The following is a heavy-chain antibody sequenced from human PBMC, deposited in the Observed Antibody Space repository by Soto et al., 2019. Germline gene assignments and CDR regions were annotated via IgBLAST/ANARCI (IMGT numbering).Heavy chain of an antibody. CDR2: IKQDGSEK. D-gene: IGHD2-2*01. CDR1: GFTFSRYW. V-gene: IGHV3-7*05. J-gene: IGHJ6*02. Sequence: EAQLAESGGGLDQPGGSLRLSCAASGFTFSRYWMSWVRQAPGKGLEWVANIKQDGSEKYYVDSVKGRFTISRDNAKNPLYRQRDRLRAEDTAVYDWARDSAAARLAPSLIWGRGTTVTVSS. CDR3: ARDSAAARLAPSLI.